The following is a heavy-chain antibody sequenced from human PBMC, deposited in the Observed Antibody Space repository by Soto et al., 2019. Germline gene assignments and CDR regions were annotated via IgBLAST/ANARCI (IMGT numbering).Heavy chain of an antibody. J-gene: IGHJ6*02. Sequence: GGSLRLSCAASGFTFSSYAMHWVRQAPGKGLEWVAVISYDGSNKYYADSVKGRFTISRDNSKNTLYLQMNSLRAEDTAVYYCARDTLLIAAAGTVGYYYYGMDVWGQGTTVTVSS. CDR1: GFTFSSYA. D-gene: IGHD6-13*01. CDR2: ISYDGSNK. CDR3: ARDTLLIAAAGTVGYYYYGMDV. V-gene: IGHV3-30-3*01.